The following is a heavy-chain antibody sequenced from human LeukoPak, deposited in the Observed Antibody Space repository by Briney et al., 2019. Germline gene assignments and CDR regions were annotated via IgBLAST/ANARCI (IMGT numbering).Heavy chain of an antibody. CDR1: GFTFSSYS. D-gene: IGHD5-24*01. Sequence: GGSLRLSCAASGFTFSSYSMNSVRQAPGKGLEWGSYISSSSSTLSSADSVMGRFHISRDHAKNSLYLQMTSLRDEDTAVYYCARDLGYLDGYHQAFDYWGRGTLVTVSS. CDR3: ARDLGYLDGYHQAFDY. CDR2: ISSSSSTL. J-gene: IGHJ4*02. V-gene: IGHV3-48*02.